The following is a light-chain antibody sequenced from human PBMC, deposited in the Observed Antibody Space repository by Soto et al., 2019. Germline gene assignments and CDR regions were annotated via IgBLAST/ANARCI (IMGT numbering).Light chain of an antibody. CDR1: SNDVGDYDY. V-gene: IGLV2-11*01. J-gene: IGLJ1*01. CDR3: CSYAGGYTFV. CDR2: DVN. Sequence: QSVLTQPRSVSGSPGQSVTISCTGTSNDVGDYDYVSWYQQYPGKAPKLIIYDVNKRPSGVPDRFSGSKSGNMASLTISALQAEDEADYYCCSYAGGYTFVFGTGTKVTVL.